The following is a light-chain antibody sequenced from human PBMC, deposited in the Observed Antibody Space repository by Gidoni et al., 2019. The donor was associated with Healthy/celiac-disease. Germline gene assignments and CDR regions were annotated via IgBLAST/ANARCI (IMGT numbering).Light chain of an antibody. CDR3: CSYAGSSTYV. CDR2: EVS. V-gene: IGLV2-23*02. J-gene: IGLJ1*01. CDR1: SSDVGSYNL. Sequence: QSAMTQPASVSGSPGPSITISCTGTSSDVGSYNLVSWYQQHPGKAPKLMIYEVSKRPSGVSNRFSGSKSGNTASLTSSGLQAEDEADYYCCSYAGSSTYVFGTGTKVTVL.